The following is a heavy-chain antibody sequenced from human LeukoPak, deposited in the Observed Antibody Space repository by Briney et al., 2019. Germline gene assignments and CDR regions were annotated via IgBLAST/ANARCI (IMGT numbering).Heavy chain of an antibody. V-gene: IGHV3-74*01. CDR1: GFTFSNYW. D-gene: IGHD4-17*01. J-gene: IGHJ4*02. Sequence: GGPLGLSCAASGFTFSNYWMHWVRQAPGKGLVWVSRINSDGSSTTSADSVKGRFTISRDDAKNTLYLQINSLRAEDTAVYYCAKGGATVIDYWGQGTLVTVSS. CDR2: INSDGSST. CDR3: AKGGATVIDY.